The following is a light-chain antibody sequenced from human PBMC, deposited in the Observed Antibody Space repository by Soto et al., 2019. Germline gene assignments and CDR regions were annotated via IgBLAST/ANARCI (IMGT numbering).Light chain of an antibody. J-gene: IGLJ1*01. CDR2: EVS. CDR3: SSYTSSRTYV. V-gene: IGLV2-14*01. Sequence: QSVLTQPASVSGSPGQSITISCTGTSSDVGGHNHVSWYQQHPGKAPKVMIYEVSNRPSGVSNRFSGSKSGNTASLTISGLQAEDEADYHCSSYTSSRTYVFGTGTKVTVL. CDR1: SSDVGGHNH.